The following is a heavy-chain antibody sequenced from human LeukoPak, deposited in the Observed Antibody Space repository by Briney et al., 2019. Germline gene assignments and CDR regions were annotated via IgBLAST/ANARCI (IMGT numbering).Heavy chain of an antibody. CDR3: ARETERRARYYFDY. J-gene: IGHJ4*02. V-gene: IGHV4-34*01. Sequence: SETLSLTCAVYGGSFSGYYWSWIRQPPGKGLEWIGEINHSGSTNYSPSLKSRVTISVDTSKNQFSLKLSSVTAADTAVYYCARETERRARYYFDYWGQGTLVTVSS. CDR2: INHSGST. CDR1: GGSFSGYY.